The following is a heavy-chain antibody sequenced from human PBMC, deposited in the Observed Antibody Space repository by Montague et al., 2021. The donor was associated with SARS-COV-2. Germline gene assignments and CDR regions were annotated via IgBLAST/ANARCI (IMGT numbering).Heavy chain of an antibody. V-gene: IGHV4-59*01. D-gene: IGHD1-1*01. CDR2: VYYTGST. CDR3: ARAQNTCFIANCVNYCDS. Sequence: SETLSLTCGVSGGSIAGYYWSWIRQPPGKGLEWIGYVYYTGSTKYNPSLKTRVTLSLDTPKNHFSLKLASVTAADTAVYYCARAQNTCFIANCVNYCDSWGLGALVTVSS. J-gene: IGHJ4*02. CDR1: GGSIAGYY.